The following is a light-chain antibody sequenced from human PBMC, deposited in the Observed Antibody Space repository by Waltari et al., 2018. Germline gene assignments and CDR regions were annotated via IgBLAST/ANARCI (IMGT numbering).Light chain of an antibody. CDR1: QSVSRA. J-gene: IGKJ1*01. CDR3: QKYVRLPAT. CDR2: DAS. V-gene: IGKV3-20*01. Sequence: EIVLTQSPGTLSLSPGETATLSCRASQSVSRALAWYQQKPGQAPRLLIYDASTRATGIPDRFSDSGSGTDFSLTISRLEPEDFAVYYCQKYVRLPATFGQGTKVEIK.